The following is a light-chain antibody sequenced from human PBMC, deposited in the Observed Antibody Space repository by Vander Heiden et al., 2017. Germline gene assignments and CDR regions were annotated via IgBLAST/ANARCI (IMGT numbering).Light chain of an antibody. V-gene: IGLV3-1*01. CDR3: QAWDSSVV. CDR1: KLGDKY. J-gene: IGLJ2*01. Sequence: SYELTQPPSVPVSPGQTARITCSGDKLGDKYACWHQQKPGESPVLVIYQDSKRPSGIPERFSGSNSGNTATLTISGTQAMDEADYYCQAWDSSVVFGGGTKLTVL. CDR2: QDS.